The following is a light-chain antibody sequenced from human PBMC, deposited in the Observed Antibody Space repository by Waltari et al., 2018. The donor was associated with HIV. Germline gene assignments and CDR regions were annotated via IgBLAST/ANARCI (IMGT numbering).Light chain of an antibody. CDR2: LGS. V-gene: IGKV2-28*01. J-gene: IGKJ4*01. CDR1: QSLLHTNGYNY. CDR3: METLQTPRLT. Sequence: DIVLTQSPLSLPVTPGEPASISCRSSQSLLHTNGYNYLDWYLQKPGQSPQLLIYLGSNRASGLPDRFSGSGSGTDFTLKISRVEAEDVGVYYCMETLQTPRLTFGGGTKVEIK.